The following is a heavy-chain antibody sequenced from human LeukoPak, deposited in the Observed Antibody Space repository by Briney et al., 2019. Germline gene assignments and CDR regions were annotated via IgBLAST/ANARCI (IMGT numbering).Heavy chain of an antibody. J-gene: IGHJ3*02. D-gene: IGHD2-15*01. Sequence: ASVKVSCKASGYTFTGYYMHWVRQAPGQGLEWMGWINPNSGGTNYAQKLQGRVTMTTDTSTSTAYMELRSLRSDDTAVYYCARVVVVALDAFDIWGQGTMVTVSS. V-gene: IGHV1-2*02. CDR2: INPNSGGT. CDR1: GYTFTGYY. CDR3: ARVVVVALDAFDI.